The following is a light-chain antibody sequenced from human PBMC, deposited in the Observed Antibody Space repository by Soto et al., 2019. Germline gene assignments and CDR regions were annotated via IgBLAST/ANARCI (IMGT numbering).Light chain of an antibody. CDR1: QNIRSS. V-gene: IGKV3-15*01. Sequence: EIFLTQSPASLSAFPWERVTVSCRASQNIRSSLAWYQQRPGQAPRLLIYDASTRATGIPPRFSGGGSGTEFTVTISSLQSEDFAIYYCQQYDIWPTYTFGQGTKVDIK. CDR3: QQYDIWPTYT. J-gene: IGKJ2*01. CDR2: DAS.